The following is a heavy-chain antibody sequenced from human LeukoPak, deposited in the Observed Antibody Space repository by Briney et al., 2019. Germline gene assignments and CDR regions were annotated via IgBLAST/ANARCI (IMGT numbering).Heavy chain of an antibody. CDR1: GFTFSRYW. J-gene: IGHJ4*02. CDR3: ARDGEGGYPVDY. V-gene: IGHV3-74*01. CDR2: IDSDGSST. D-gene: IGHD3-10*01. Sequence: PGGSLRLPCAASGFTFSRYWMHWVRQAPGKGLVWVSRIDSDGSSTTYADSVKGRFTISRDNVKNTLYLQMNSLRAEDTAVYYCARDGEGGYPVDYWGQGTLVTVSS.